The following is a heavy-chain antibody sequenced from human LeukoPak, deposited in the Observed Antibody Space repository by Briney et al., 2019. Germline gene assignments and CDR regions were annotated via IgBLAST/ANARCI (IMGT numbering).Heavy chain of an antibody. J-gene: IGHJ3*01. Sequence: PGGSLRLSCAASGFNFSSYWMHWVRQAPGKGLVWVSRIKSDGTSTSYADSVKGRFIISRDNAKNTLYLQMNSLRAEDTAVYYCARKYYCEPRGQGTMVTVSS. CDR3: ARKYYCEP. D-gene: IGHD2-21*01. CDR2: IKSDGTST. V-gene: IGHV3-74*01. CDR1: GFNFSSYW.